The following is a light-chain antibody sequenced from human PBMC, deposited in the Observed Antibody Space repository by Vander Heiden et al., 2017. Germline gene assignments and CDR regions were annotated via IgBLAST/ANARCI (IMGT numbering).Light chain of an antibody. Sequence: DIQMTQSPPTLSTSVGDRVTITCRASQSVRIWLAWSQQKPGKPPKLLNYKASSLGSGVPSRFSGSGSGTEFTLTINRLQPDDFATYYCQQYNSYRTFGQGTKVEIK. CDR2: KAS. CDR1: QSVRIW. V-gene: IGKV1-5*03. J-gene: IGKJ1*01. CDR3: QQYNSYRT.